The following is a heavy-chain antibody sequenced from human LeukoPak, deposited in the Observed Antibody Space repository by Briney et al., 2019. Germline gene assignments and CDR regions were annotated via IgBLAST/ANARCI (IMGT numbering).Heavy chain of an antibody. Sequence: ASVKVSCKVSGYTLTELSMHWVRQAPGKGLEWMGGFDPEDGETIYAQKFQGRVTMTEDTSTGTAYMELSSLRSEDTAVYYCATKALTTSDFQHWGQGTLVTVSS. V-gene: IGHV1-24*01. D-gene: IGHD2/OR15-2a*01. CDR1: GYTLTELS. CDR2: FDPEDGET. J-gene: IGHJ1*01. CDR3: ATKALTTSDFQH.